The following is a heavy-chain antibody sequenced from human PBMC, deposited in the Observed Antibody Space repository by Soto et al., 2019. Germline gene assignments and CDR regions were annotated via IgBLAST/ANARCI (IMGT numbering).Heavy chain of an antibody. CDR2: ISSGSSYI. V-gene: IGHV3-21*01. CDR3: ASSTDSDLQQPSDY. J-gene: IGHJ4*02. CDR1: GFTFSSYS. Sequence: GGSLRLSCAASGFTFSSYSMNWVRQAPGKGLEWVSSISSGSSYIYYADSVKGRFTISRDNAKNSLYLQMNSLRAEDTAVYYCASSTDSDLQQPSDYWGQGTLVTVSS. D-gene: IGHD6-13*01.